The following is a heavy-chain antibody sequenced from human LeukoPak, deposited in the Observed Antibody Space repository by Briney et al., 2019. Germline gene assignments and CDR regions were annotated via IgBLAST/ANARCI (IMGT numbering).Heavy chain of an antibody. V-gene: IGHV4-59*01. CDR1: GGSISSYY. Sequence: SETLSLTCTVSGGSISSYYWSWLRQPPGKGLEWIGYIYYSGSTNYNPSLKSRVTISVDTSKNQFSLKLSSVTAADTAVHYCARDRGPPYYYYYYGMDVWGQGTTVTVSS. D-gene: IGHD3-10*01. CDR2: IYYSGST. CDR3: ARDRGPPYYYYYYGMDV. J-gene: IGHJ6*02.